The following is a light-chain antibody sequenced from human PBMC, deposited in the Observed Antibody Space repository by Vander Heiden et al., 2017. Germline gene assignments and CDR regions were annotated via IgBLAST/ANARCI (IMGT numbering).Light chain of an antibody. CDR2: WAS. V-gene: IGKV4-1*01. Sequence: DILMTQSPDSLAVSLGERATINCKSSQSVLYSSNNKNYLAGYQQKPGQPPKLLIYWASTRESGVPDRFSGSGSGTDFTLTISSLQAEDVAGYYCQQYYSFGQGTKVEIK. CDR3: QQYYS. CDR1: QSVLYSSNNKNY. J-gene: IGKJ1*01.